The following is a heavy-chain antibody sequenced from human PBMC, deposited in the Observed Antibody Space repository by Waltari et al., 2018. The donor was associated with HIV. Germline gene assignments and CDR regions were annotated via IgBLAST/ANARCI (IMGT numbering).Heavy chain of an antibody. CDR3: TTVGGGTRDY. V-gene: IGHV3-15*01. CDR2: IKSNTDGGTT. Sequence: EVLLVESGGGLGKPGGSLRLSCAASGFTFSDAGMSWVRQAPGKGLEWVGRIKSNTDGGTTDYAAPVKGRFTISRDDSKTTLYLEMNSLKTEDTAVYYCTTVGGGTRDYWGQGTLITVSS. CDR1: GFTFSDAG. J-gene: IGHJ4*02. D-gene: IGHD3-16*01.